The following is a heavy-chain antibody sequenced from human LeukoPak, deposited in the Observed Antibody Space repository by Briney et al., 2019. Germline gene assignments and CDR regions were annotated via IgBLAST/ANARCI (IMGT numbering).Heavy chain of an antibody. Sequence: GRSLRLSCTASGFTSGDYAMSWVRQAPGKGLEGGGFIRSKAYGGTTEYAASVKGRFTISRDDSKSIAYLQMNSLKTEDTAVYYCTREREWELRHDYYYYGMDVWGQGTTVTVSS. CDR1: GFTSGDYA. CDR2: IRSKAYGGTT. CDR3: TREREWELRHDYYYYGMDV. V-gene: IGHV3-49*04. D-gene: IGHD1-26*01. J-gene: IGHJ6*02.